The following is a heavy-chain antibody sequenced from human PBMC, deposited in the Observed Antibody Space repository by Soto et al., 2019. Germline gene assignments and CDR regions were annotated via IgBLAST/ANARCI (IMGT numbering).Heavy chain of an antibody. V-gene: IGHV3-74*01. Sequence: GSLRLSCAASGFTFSSYWMHWVRQAPGKGLVWVSRIKTDGSSTNYADSVKGRFTISRDNAKNMLYLQMNSLRPEDTAVYYCTREKLDPWGQGTLVTVSS. CDR1: GFTFSSYW. CDR3: TREKLDP. CDR2: IKTDGSST. J-gene: IGHJ5*02.